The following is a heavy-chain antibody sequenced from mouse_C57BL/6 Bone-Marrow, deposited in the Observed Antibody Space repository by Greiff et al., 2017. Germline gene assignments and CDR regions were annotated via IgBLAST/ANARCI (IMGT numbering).Heavy chain of an antibody. Sequence: QVQLQQPGAELAKPGASVKLSCKASGYTFTSYGMHWVKQRPGQGLEWIGMINPNSGSTKYNEKFKSKATLTADKSSSTAYMQLSSLTSEDSSVYYCGRGLPRVAYWGQGTLVTVSA. CDR2: INPNSGST. D-gene: IGHD2-4*01. V-gene: IGHV1-64*01. CDR1: GYTFTSYG. CDR3: GRGLPRVAY. J-gene: IGHJ3*01.